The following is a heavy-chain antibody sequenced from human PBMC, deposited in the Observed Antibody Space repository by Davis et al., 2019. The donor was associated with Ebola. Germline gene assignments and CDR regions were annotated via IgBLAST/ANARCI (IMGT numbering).Heavy chain of an antibody. J-gene: IGHJ5*02. CDR3: ARAGYTNYGWFDP. V-gene: IGHV4-30-2*01. Sequence: LRLSCAVSNGSMNSGGYSWSWIRQPPGRGLEWIGYIYHSGSTYYNPSLRSRVTISVDRSKDQFSLKLTSVTAADTAIYYCARAGYTNYGWFDPWGQGTLVTVSS. D-gene: IGHD4-11*01. CDR2: IYHSGST. CDR1: NGSMNSGGYS.